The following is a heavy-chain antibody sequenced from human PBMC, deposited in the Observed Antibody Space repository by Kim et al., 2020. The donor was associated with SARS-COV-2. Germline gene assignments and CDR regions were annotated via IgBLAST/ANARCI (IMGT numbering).Heavy chain of an antibody. J-gene: IGHJ4*02. Sequence: SVKGRFTISRDNSENTLYLQMNSLRAEDTAVYYCARPSSPNTGYYCVYWGQGTLVTVSS. D-gene: IGHD3-9*01. CDR3: ARPSSPNTGYYCVY. V-gene: IGHV3-23*01.